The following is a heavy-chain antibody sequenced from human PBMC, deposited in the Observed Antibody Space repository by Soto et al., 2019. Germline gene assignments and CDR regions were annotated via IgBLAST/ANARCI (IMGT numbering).Heavy chain of an antibody. Sequence: GSLRLSCAASGFTFSSYGMHWVRQAPGKGLEWVAVISYDGSNKYYADSVKGRFTISRDNSKNTLYLQMNSLRAEDTAVYYCAKEGGDNYGDYYFDYWGQGTLVTVSS. CDR3: AKEGGDNYGDYYFDY. D-gene: IGHD4-17*01. CDR2: ISYDGSNK. CDR1: GFTFSSYG. V-gene: IGHV3-30*18. J-gene: IGHJ4*02.